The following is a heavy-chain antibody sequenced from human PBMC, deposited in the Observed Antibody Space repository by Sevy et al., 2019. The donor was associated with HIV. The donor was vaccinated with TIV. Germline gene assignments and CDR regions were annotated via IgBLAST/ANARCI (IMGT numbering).Heavy chain of an antibody. J-gene: IGHJ6*02. D-gene: IGHD3-3*01. CDR1: GFTFSSYG. V-gene: IGHV3-33*01. Sequence: GGSLRLSCAASGFTFSSYGMHWVRQAPGKGLEWVAVIWYDGSNKYYADSVKGRFTISRDNSKNTLYLQMNSLRAEDTTVYYCARDWSRFLEWPPFYYYYGMDVWGQGTTVTVSS. CDR2: IWYDGSNK. CDR3: ARDWSRFLEWPPFYYYYGMDV.